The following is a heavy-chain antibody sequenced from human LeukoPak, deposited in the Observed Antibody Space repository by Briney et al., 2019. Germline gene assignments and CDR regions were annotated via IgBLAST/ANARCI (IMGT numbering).Heavy chain of an antibody. Sequence: GGSLRLSCAASGFTFSSYWMSWVRQAPGKGLEWVSSISSSSSYIYYADSVKGRFTISRDNAKNSLYLQMNSLRAEDTAVYYCARGGELGLDYWGQGTLVTVSS. V-gene: IGHV3-21*01. CDR2: ISSSSSYI. CDR3: ARGGELGLDY. CDR1: GFTFSSYW. J-gene: IGHJ4*02. D-gene: IGHD1-26*01.